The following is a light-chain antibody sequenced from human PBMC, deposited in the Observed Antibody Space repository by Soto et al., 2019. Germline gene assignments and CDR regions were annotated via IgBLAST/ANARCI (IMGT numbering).Light chain of an antibody. CDR3: SSYTTSNTVV. V-gene: IGLV2-14*03. J-gene: IGLJ3*02. CDR1: SSDVGAYNY. Sequence: QSALTQPASVSGSPGQSITISCTGTSSDVGAYNYVSWYQQHPGKAPKFLIYDVSNRPSGVSNRFSGSKSGNTASLTISGLQAEDEADYYCSSYTTSNTVVFGGGTQLTVL. CDR2: DVS.